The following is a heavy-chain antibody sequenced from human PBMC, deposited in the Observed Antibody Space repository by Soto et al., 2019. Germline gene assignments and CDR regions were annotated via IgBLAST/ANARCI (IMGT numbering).Heavy chain of an antibody. CDR3: ARGCGGDCYSVDY. D-gene: IGHD2-21*02. CDR1: GFTFSSYA. J-gene: IGHJ4*02. Sequence: EVQLLESGGGLVQPGGSLRLSCAASGFTFSSYAMSWVRQAPGKGLEWVSAISGSGGSTYYADSVKGRFTISRDNSKNTLYLQMNSLRAEGTAVYYCARGCGGDCYSVDYWGQGTLVTVSS. CDR2: ISGSGGST. V-gene: IGHV3-23*01.